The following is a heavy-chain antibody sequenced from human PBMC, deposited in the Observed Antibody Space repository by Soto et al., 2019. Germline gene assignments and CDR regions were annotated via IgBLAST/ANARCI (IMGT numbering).Heavy chain of an antibody. CDR1: GGSISSSSYY. Sequence: SETLSLTCTVSGGSISSSSYYWGWIRQPPGKGLEWIGSIYYSGSNYYNPSLKSRVTISVDTSKHQFSLKLSSVTAADTAVYYCARHGVPRYYYYYMDVWGKGTTVTVSS. D-gene: IGHD3-16*02. J-gene: IGHJ6*03. V-gene: IGHV4-39*01. CDR2: IYYSGSN. CDR3: ARHGVPRYYYYYMDV.